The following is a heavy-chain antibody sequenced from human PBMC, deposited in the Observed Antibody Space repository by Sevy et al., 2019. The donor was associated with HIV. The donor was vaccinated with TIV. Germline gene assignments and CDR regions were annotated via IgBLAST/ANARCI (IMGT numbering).Heavy chain of an antibody. CDR3: ARDDYCSSTSCPFDY. V-gene: IGHV1-2*02. J-gene: IGHJ4*02. CDR1: GYTFTGYY. D-gene: IGHD2-2*01. CDR2: INPNSGDT. Sequence: ASVKVSCKASGYTFTGYYMHWVRQAPGQGLEWMGWINPNSGDTNYAQKFQGRVTMTRDTSISTAYMELSRLRSDDTAVYYCARDDYCSSTSCPFDYWGQGTLVTVSS.